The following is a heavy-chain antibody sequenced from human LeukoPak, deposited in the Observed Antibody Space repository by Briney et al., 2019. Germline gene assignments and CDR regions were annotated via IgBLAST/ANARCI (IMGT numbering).Heavy chain of an antibody. CDR2: IAYDGSIK. D-gene: IGHD2-2*01. CDR3: ARARSTKYSCDY. CDR1: GFNFSSHA. J-gene: IGHJ4*02. V-gene: IGHV3-30-3*01. Sequence: PGRSLRLSCAASGFNFSSHAMHWVRQAPGKGLEVVAFIAYDGSIKYYADSVKGRFTISRDNSKNTLYLQMSSLRTEDTAVYYCARARSTKYSCDYWGQGTLVSVSS.